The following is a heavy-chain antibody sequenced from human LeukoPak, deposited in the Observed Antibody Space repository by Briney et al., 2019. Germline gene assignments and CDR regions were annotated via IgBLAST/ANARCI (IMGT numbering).Heavy chain of an antibody. Sequence: ASVKVSCKASGYTFTGYYMHWVRQAPGQGLEWMGWINPNSGGTSYAQKFQGRVTMTRDTSISTAYMELSRLRSDDTAVYYCARDDPDPNYYDSSGYYYWGQGTLVTVSS. D-gene: IGHD3-22*01. J-gene: IGHJ4*02. CDR1: GYTFTGYY. CDR3: ARDDPDPNYYDSSGYYY. V-gene: IGHV1-2*02. CDR2: INPNSGGT.